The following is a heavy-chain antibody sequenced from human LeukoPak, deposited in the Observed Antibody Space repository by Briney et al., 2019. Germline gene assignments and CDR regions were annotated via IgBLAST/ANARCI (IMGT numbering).Heavy chain of an antibody. CDR3: ARDFLRSVSVPYVDVFDI. CDR2: ISTYDDGR. V-gene: IGHV1-18*01. J-gene: IGHJ3*02. CDR1: GYTFTRYG. D-gene: IGHD2-2*01. Sequence: GASVKVSCKGFGYTFTRYGISWVRQAPGDGLEWMGWISTYDDGRSNAQKFQGRVTLTTDTSTNTAYMELTSLRSDGTAMYYCARDFLRSVSVPYVDVFDIWGQGTLVTVSP.